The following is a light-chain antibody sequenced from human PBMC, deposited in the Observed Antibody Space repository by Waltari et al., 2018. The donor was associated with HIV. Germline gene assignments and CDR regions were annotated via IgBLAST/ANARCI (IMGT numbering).Light chain of an antibody. J-gene: IGKJ1*01. Sequence: IVMTQSPDTVAVSLGERATFNCKSSQSVLSLSSNKNSLAWYQQKPRQPPKLLIYWASTREAGVPDRFVGSGSGTDFTLTISSLQAEDVAVYYCQQNHTFPTFGQGTKVDVK. V-gene: IGKV4-1*01. CDR3: QQNHTFPT. CDR2: WAS. CDR1: QSVLSLSSNKNS.